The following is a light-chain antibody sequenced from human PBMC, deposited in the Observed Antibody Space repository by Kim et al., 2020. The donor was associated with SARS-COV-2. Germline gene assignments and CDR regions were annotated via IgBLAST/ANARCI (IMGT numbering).Light chain of an antibody. Sequence: WSPGERATLSCRASRTVSDTYLAWFQQKPGQAPRLLIYSTSTRASGIPDRFSGSGSGTDFTLTISRLEPEDFAVYYCQQFGRSPFTFGQGTKLEI. J-gene: IGKJ2*01. V-gene: IGKV3-20*01. CDR1: RTVSDTY. CDR2: STS. CDR3: QQFGRSPFT.